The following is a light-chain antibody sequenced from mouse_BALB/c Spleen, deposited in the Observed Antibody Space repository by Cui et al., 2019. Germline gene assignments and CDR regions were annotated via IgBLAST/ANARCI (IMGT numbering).Light chain of an antibody. Sequence: QIVLTQSPALMSASTGEKVTKTCSASSRVSYMYWYQQKPRSSPKPWIYLTSNLASGVPARFSCSGSGTSYSLTISSMEAEDAATYYCQQWSSNPRTFGGGTKLEIK. CDR3: QQWSSNPRT. CDR1: SRVSY. J-gene: IGKJ1*01. CDR2: LTS. V-gene: IGKV4-68*01.